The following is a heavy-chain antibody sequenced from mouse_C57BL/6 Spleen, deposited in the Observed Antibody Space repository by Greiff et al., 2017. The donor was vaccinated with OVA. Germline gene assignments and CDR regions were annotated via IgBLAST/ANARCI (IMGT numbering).Heavy chain of an antibody. D-gene: IGHD1-1*01. J-gene: IGHJ2*01. CDR1: GFTFSSYA. CDR3: TRDSNYYGSSYLDY. Sequence: EVKVVESGEGLVKPGGSLKLSCAASGFTFSSYAMSWVRQTPEKRLEWVAYISSGGDYIYYADTVKGRFTISRDNARNTLYLQMSSLKSEDTAMYYCTRDSNYYGSSYLDYWGQGTTLTVSS. V-gene: IGHV5-9-1*02. CDR2: ISSGGDYI.